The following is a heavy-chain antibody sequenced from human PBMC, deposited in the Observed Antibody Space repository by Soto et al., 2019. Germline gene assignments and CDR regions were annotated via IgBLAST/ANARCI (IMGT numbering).Heavy chain of an antibody. D-gene: IGHD2-15*01. J-gene: IGHJ2*01. CDR2: ISYDGSNE. CDR3: AKWAVVTHWYFDL. CDR1: GFTFSSYG. Sequence: QVQLVESGGGVVQPGRSLRLSCAASGFTFSSYGMHWVRQAPGKGLEWVAVISYDGSNEYYADSVKGRFTISRDNSKNTLYLQRNSLRAEDTAVYYCAKWAVVTHWYFDLWGRGTLVTVSS. V-gene: IGHV3-30*18.